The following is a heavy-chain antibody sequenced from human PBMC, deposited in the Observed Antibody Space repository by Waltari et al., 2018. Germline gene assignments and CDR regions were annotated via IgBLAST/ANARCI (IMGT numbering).Heavy chain of an antibody. J-gene: IGHJ4*02. CDR3: ARDTPLLWACPFLDY. CDR2: IRQDGSAK. V-gene: IGHV3-7*01. Sequence: EVQLVESGGGVVQPGGSVRLSCAASGLTFSSYWMSWVRQAPGKGLELWANIRQDGSAKYYVYSGKGRFTISRDTAKNSLYLQMNSLSAEDTAVYYCARDTPLLWACPFLDYWGQGTLVTVSS. CDR1: GLTFSSYW. D-gene: IGHD2-21*01.